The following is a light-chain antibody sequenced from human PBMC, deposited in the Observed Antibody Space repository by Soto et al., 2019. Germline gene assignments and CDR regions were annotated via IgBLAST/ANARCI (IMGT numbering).Light chain of an antibody. CDR2: DAS. V-gene: IGKV3-11*01. CDR1: ESVFGY. Sequence: EVVLTQSPATLSLSPGERATLSCRASESVFGYLAWYQHKPGQAPRLLIYDASNRATGVQARFSGIWSGTDFTITISTLEPEDSAVYHGQQRYRWPPITFGKGTRLYNK. CDR3: QQRYRWPPIT. J-gene: IGKJ5*01.